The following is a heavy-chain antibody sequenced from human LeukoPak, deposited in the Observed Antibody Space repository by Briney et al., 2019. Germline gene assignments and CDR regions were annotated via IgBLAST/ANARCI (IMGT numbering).Heavy chain of an antibody. CDR2: IYYSGST. J-gene: IGHJ6*03. CDR1: GGSISSSSYY. D-gene: IGHD6-13*01. CDR3: ARGRGSSSWDDWYYYYYMDV. Sequence: SETLSLTCTVSGGSISSSSYYWGWIRQPPGKGLEWIGSIYYSGSTYYNPSLKSRVTISVDTSKNQFSLKLSSVTAADTAVYYCARGRGSSSWDDWYYYYYMDVWGKGTTVTISS. V-gene: IGHV4-39*01.